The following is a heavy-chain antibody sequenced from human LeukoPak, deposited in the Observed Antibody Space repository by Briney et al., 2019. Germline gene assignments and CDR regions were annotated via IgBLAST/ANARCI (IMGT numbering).Heavy chain of an antibody. J-gene: IGHJ6*02. Sequence: GGSLILSCAASGFTFSSYSMNWVRQAPGKGLEWVSSISSSSSYIYYADSVKGRFTISRDNAKNSLYLQMNSLRAEDTAVYYCARDITMVRGVIGYYYYYGMDVWGQGTTVTVSS. D-gene: IGHD3-10*01. CDR3: ARDITMVRGVIGYYYYYGMDV. V-gene: IGHV3-21*01. CDR1: GFTFSSYS. CDR2: ISSSSSYI.